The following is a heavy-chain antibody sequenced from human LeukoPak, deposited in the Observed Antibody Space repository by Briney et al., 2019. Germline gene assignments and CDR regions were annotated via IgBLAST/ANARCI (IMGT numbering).Heavy chain of an antibody. Sequence: GASVKVSCKASGYTFTSYAFHWVRQAPGQRLEWLGWIHAGNGDTKRSQKFQDRLTITRDTSASTAYMELSSLRSEDTAVYYCARDLYHDFWSGGIWGQGTTVTVSS. V-gene: IGHV1-3*01. CDR3: ARDLYHDFWSGGI. CDR1: GYTFTSYA. CDR2: IHAGNGDT. J-gene: IGHJ6*02. D-gene: IGHD3-3*01.